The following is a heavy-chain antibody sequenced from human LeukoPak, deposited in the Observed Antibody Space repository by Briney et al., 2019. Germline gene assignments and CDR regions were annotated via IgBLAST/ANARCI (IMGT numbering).Heavy chain of an antibody. CDR1: GFTFSDYY. J-gene: IGHJ6*03. Sequence: RGSLRLSCAASGFTFSDYYMTWIRQAPGKGLEWISYISHTGYTKYYTDSVKGRFTISRDNAKNSLDLQMNSLRAEDTAVYYCARARSYDSRGYYNTYMDVWGKGTTVTVSS. V-gene: IGHV3-11*04. D-gene: IGHD3-22*01. CDR2: ISHTGYTK. CDR3: ARARSYDSRGYYNTYMDV.